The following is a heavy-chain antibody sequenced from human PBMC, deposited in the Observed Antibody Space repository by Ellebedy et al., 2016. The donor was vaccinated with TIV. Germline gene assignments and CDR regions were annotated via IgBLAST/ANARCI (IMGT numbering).Heavy chain of an antibody. CDR3: ARDPDTASKVDY. D-gene: IGHD2-2*02. V-gene: IGHV3-33*01. CDR2: IWHDGSKD. CDR1: GYTFSRYG. J-gene: IGHJ4*02. Sequence: GESLKISXTASGYTFSRYGMHWVRQAPGKGLEWVAVIWHDGSKDYYADSVKGRFTISRDDARNALYLQMNSLRSEDTAIYYCARDPDTASKVDYWGQGALVTVS.